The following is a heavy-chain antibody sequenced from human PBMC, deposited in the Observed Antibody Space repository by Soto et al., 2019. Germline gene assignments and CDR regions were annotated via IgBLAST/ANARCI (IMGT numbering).Heavy chain of an antibody. D-gene: IGHD2-15*01. CDR1: GFTFSSYS. V-gene: IGHV3-48*01. J-gene: IGHJ6*03. Sequence: SLRLSCAASGFTFSSYSMNWVRQAPGKGLEWISYIRSTSETIYYADSVRGRFTISRDNAKNSLSLQMNSLRAEDTAVYYCAKVTPVVVVAATHAYYMDVWGKGTTVTVSS. CDR3: AKVTPVVVVAATHAYYMDV. CDR2: IRSTSETI.